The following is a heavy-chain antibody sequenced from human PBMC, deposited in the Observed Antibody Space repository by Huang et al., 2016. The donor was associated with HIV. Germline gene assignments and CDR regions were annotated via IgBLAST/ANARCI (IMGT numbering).Heavy chain of an antibody. J-gene: IGHJ4*02. CDR3: ARTEMEYYYGSSGYYPDY. CDR1: GLDLSKYS. Sequence: EVQLVESGGALVQPGGSLKLSCVVSGLDLSKYSMNWVRQAAGKGLEWVSYISGTSSNIYYADSVKGRFTISRDNAKNSVFLQMRSLRAEDTALYYCARTEMEYYYGSSGYYPDYWGQGTQVTVSS. D-gene: IGHD3-22*01. CDR2: ISGTSSNI. V-gene: IGHV3-48*01.